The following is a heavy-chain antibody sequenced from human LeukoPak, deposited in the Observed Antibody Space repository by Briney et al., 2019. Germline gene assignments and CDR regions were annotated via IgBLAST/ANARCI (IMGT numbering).Heavy chain of an antibody. V-gene: IGHV3-74*01. Sequence: GGSLRLSCATSGFTFSTYGMHWVRQAPGKGLVWVSRMNTDGTNTAYADSVKGRFTISRDISKNTLYLQMNSLRAEDTAVYYCARDLYSSSSGVGYWGQGTLVTVSS. CDR2: MNTDGTNT. CDR3: ARDLYSSSSGVGY. J-gene: IGHJ4*02. D-gene: IGHD6-6*01. CDR1: GFTFSTYG.